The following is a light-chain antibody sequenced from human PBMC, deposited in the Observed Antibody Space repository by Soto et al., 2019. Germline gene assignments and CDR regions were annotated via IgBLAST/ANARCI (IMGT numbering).Light chain of an antibody. J-gene: IGKJ1*01. CDR1: QSVSSSY. CDR3: QQRT. CDR2: GAS. V-gene: IGKV3-20*01. Sequence: EIVLTQSPGTLSLSPGERATLSCRASQSVSSSYLAWYQQKPGQAPSLLIDGASSRATGIPDRFSGSGSGTDFTLTISRLETEDFAVYYCQQRTFGQGTKVEIK.